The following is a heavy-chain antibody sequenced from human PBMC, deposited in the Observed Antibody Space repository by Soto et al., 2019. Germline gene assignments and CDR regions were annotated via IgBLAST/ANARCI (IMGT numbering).Heavy chain of an antibody. CDR1: GGSISSGGYS. J-gene: IGHJ5*02. CDR2: IYHSGST. V-gene: IGHV4-30-2*01. CDR3: ARGVVAVAGTGFDP. Sequence: SETLSLTCAVSGGSISSGGYSWSWIRQPPGKGLEWIGYIYHSGSTYYNPSLKSRVTISVDRSKNQFSLKLSSVTAADTAVYYCARGVVAVAGTGFDPWGQGTLVTVSS. D-gene: IGHD6-19*01.